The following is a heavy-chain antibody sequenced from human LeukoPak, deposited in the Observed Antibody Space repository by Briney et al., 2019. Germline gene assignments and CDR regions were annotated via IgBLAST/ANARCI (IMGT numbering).Heavy chain of an antibody. CDR1: GYPFTGYY. CDR3: ARAKPNYYDSSGLSY. D-gene: IGHD3-22*01. J-gene: IGHJ4*02. Sequence: ASVKVSCKASGYPFTGYYIHGVRQPPGQGLEWMEWTNPNSGGTNYAQKFQGRVTMTRDTSISTAYMELSRLRSDDTAVYYCARAKPNYYDSSGLSYWGQGTLVTVSS. V-gene: IGHV1-2*02. CDR2: TNPNSGGT.